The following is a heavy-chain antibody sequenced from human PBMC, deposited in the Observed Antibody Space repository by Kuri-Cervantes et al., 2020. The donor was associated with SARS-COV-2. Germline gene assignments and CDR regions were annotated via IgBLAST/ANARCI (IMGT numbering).Heavy chain of an antibody. CDR2: ISYDGSNK. CDR1: GFTFSSYG. CDR3: AKDLCGGDCPPLDY. J-gene: IGHJ4*02. Sequence: GGSLRLSCAASGFTFSSYGMHWVRQAPGKGPEWVAVISYDGSNKYYADSVKGRFTISRDNSKNTLYLQMNSLRAEDTAVYYCAKDLCGGDCPPLDYWGQGTLVTVSS. V-gene: IGHV3-30*18. D-gene: IGHD2-21*01.